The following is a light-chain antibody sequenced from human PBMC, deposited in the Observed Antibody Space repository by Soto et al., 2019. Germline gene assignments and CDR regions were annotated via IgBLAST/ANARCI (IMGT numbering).Light chain of an antibody. CDR2: EVS. J-gene: IGLJ1*01. Sequence: QSALTQPPSASGSPGQSVTISCTGTSSDVGGYNYVSWYQQRPGKAPKLMIYEVSKRPSGVPDRFSGSKSGNTASLTVSGLQAEDEADYYCSSYASSNNLGVFGTGTKVTVL. CDR1: SSDVGGYNY. CDR3: SSYASSNNLGV. V-gene: IGLV2-8*01.